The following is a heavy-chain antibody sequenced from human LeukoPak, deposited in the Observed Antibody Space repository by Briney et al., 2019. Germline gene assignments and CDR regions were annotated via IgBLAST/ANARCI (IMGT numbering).Heavy chain of an antibody. V-gene: IGHV5-51*01. CDR3: ARMREMTTVTP. CDR1: GYSFTNYW. D-gene: IGHD4-17*01. CDR2: IYPGDSDT. J-gene: IGHJ5*02. Sequence: GESLQISCKGSGYSFTNYWIGWVRQLPGKGLEWMGIIYPGDSDTRYSPSFQGQVTISADKSIGTAYLQWSSLKASDTAMYYCARMREMTTVTPWGQGTLVTVSS.